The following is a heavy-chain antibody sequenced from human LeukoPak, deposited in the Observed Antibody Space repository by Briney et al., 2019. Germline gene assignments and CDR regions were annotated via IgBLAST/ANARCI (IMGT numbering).Heavy chain of an antibody. D-gene: IGHD2-2*01. J-gene: IGHJ4*02. CDR1: GGTFSSYA. Sequence: SVKVSCKASGGTFSSYAISWVRQAPGQGLEWMGRIIPIFGTANYAQKFQGRVTITTDESTSTAYMELSSLRSEDTAVYYCARDCSSTSCYAGYWAQGTLVTVSS. V-gene: IGHV1-69*05. CDR2: IIPIFGTA. CDR3: ARDCSSTSCYAGY.